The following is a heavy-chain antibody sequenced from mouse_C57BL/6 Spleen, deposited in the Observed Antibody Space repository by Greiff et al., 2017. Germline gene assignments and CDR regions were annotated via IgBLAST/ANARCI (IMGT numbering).Heavy chain of an antibody. Sequence: LVKPGASVKISCKASGYAFSSSWMNWVKQRPGKGLEWIGRIYPGDGDTNYNGKFKGKATLTADKSSSTAYMQLSSLTSEDSAVYFCARSDGYYYAMDYWGQGTSVTVSS. D-gene: IGHD2-3*01. J-gene: IGHJ4*01. CDR1: GYAFSSSW. CDR3: ARSDGYYYAMDY. CDR2: IYPGDGDT. V-gene: IGHV1-82*01.